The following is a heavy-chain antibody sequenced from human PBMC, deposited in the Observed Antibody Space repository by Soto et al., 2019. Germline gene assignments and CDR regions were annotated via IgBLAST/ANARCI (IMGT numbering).Heavy chain of an antibody. D-gene: IGHD2-15*01. CDR1: GESFNAYY. J-gene: IGHJ5*02. CDR3: AREAVGATNWFDP. Sequence: SETLSLTCAVYGESFNAYYWSWIRQPPGKGLEWIGEINHSGSTNYNPSLKSRVTISVDTSKNHISLNLTSVTAADTAVYYCAREAVGATNWFDPWGQGTPVTVSS. CDR2: INHSGST. V-gene: IGHV4-34*01.